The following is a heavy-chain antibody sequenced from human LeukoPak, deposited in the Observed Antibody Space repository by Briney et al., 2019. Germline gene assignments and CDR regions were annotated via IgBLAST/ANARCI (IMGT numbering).Heavy chain of an antibody. J-gene: IGHJ6*03. Sequence: PGGYLRLSCAASGFTFSSYAMSWVRQAPGKGLEWVSAVRGGGDSTYYADSVKGRFTISRDNSKNTLYLQMNSLRAEDTAVYYCAKDKVASDYYYYYMDVWGKGTTVTVSS. D-gene: IGHD5-12*01. CDR2: VRGGGDST. V-gene: IGHV3-23*01. CDR3: AKDKVASDYYYYYMDV. CDR1: GFTFSSYA.